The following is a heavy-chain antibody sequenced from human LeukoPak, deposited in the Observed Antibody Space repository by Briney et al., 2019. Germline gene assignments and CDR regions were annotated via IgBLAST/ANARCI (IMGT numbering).Heavy chain of an antibody. Sequence: ASVKVSCKASGYTFTSYDINWVRQAPGQGLEWMGWMNPNSGNTVYAQKFQGRVTMTRNTSMSTAYMELSSLRSEDTAVYYCARGEYQWLTQNYYYYMDVWGKGTTVTVPS. CDR3: ARGEYQWLTQNYYYYMDV. J-gene: IGHJ6*03. V-gene: IGHV1-8*01. CDR1: GYTFTSYD. D-gene: IGHD6-19*01. CDR2: MNPNSGNT.